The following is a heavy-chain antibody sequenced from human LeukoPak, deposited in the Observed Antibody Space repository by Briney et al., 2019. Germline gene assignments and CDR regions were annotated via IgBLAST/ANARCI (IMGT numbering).Heavy chain of an antibody. CDR3: ARNAAHFDH. CDR1: GGSFSGYY. CDR2: IDYSGSTNYNSGST. D-gene: IGHD6-13*01. V-gene: IGHV4-34*11. J-gene: IGHJ4*02. Sequence: SETLSLTCAVYGGSFSGYYWSWIRQPPGKGLEWIGYIDYSGSTNYNSGSTNYNPSLKSRVTISVDTSKNQFSLRLSSVTAADTAVYYCARNAAHFDHWGQGTLVTVSS.